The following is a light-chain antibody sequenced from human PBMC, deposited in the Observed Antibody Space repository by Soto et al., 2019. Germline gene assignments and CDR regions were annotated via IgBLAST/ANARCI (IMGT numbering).Light chain of an antibody. Sequence: QSVLTQPPSASGSPGQSVTISCTGTKNDIGVYDFVSWYQHHPGKAPRLIIYEVVQRPSGVPDRFSGSKSGNTASLTVSGLQAAEEADYFCKSYAGSNTDVFGSGTKVTVL. CDR1: KNDIGVYDF. J-gene: IGLJ1*01. CDR2: EVV. CDR3: KSYAGSNTDV. V-gene: IGLV2-8*01.